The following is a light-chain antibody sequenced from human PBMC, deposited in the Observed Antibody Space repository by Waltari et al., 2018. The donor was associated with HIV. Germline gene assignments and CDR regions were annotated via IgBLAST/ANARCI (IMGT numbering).Light chain of an antibody. V-gene: IGLV2-8*01. CDR1: HSAAALYYF. CDR2: EVQ. CDR3: CSYARSDKSV. J-gene: IGLJ1*01. Sequence: QSALTPPLSTSGAFRQFASIPYLPLHSAAALYYFVSWYQQYPGNAPKPIIYEVQKPPSGVPDRFSVSKSGNTASLTVSGLQAEDEALYHCCSYARSDKSVFGTGTWVT.